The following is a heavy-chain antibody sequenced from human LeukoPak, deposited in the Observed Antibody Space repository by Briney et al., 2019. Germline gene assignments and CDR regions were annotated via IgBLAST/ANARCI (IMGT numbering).Heavy chain of an antibody. Sequence: GGSLRLSCAVSGFTVSSNYMSWVRQAPGKGLEWVSIIYTGGTTYYADSVKGRFTISRDNSKNTLYLQMNSLRAEDTAVYYCARDGDDTSGYCSPFDYWGQGTLVTVSS. V-gene: IGHV3-53*01. J-gene: IGHJ4*02. CDR2: IYTGGTT. CDR3: ARDGDDTSGYCSPFDY. CDR1: GFTVSSNY. D-gene: IGHD3-22*01.